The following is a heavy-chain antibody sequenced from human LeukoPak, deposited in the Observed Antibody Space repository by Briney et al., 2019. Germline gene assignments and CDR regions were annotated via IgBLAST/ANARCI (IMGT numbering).Heavy chain of an antibody. CDR3: ARDRGSGWLPYYFDY. CDR2: IIPIFGTA. Sequence: ASVKVSCKASGGTFSSYAISWVRQAPGQGLEWMGRIIPIFGTANYAQKFQGRVTITTDESTSTAYMGLSSLRSEDTAVYYCARDRGSGWLPYYFDYWGQGTLVTVSS. V-gene: IGHV1-69*05. J-gene: IGHJ4*02. CDR1: GGTFSSYA. D-gene: IGHD6-19*01.